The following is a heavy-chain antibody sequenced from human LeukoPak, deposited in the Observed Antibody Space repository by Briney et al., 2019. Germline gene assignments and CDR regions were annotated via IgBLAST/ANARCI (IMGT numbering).Heavy chain of an antibody. CDR2: IYFSGSN. V-gene: IGHV4-59*01. D-gene: IGHD1-14*01. CDR3: ARELITGRYFQH. J-gene: IGHJ1*01. Sequence: SETLSLTCTVSGGSLSSYYGCWIRQTPGGGLEWIGYIYFSGSNNYNPSLKSRVTISVDTSKNQFSLKLSSVTAADTAVYYCARELITGRYFQHWGQGTLVTVSS. CDR1: GGSLSSYY.